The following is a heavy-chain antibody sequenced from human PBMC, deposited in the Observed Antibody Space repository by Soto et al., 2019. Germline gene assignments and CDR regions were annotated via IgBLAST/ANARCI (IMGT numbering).Heavy chain of an antibody. V-gene: IGHV3-21*01. Sequence: ESGGGLVKPGGSLRLSCAASGFTFSSYSMNWVRQAPGKGLEWVSSISSSSSYIYYADSVKGRFTISRDNAKNSLYLQMNSLRAEDTAVYYCAREHIVVVTATAGFDPWGQGTLVTVSS. CDR3: AREHIVVVTATAGFDP. D-gene: IGHD2-21*02. CDR1: GFTFSSYS. CDR2: ISSSSSYI. J-gene: IGHJ5*02.